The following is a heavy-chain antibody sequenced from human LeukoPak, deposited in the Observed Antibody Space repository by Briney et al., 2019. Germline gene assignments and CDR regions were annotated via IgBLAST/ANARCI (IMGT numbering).Heavy chain of an antibody. Sequence: GASVKVSCKASGGTFNSYVVSWVRQAPGQGLEWMGGIIPMFGAANYAQKFLGRVTITADESTNTAYMELSSLISEDTAVYYCARGETDMASYDYWGQGTLVTVSS. CDR3: ARGETDMASYDY. D-gene: IGHD5-18*01. CDR1: GGTFNSYV. J-gene: IGHJ4*02. CDR2: IIPMFGAA. V-gene: IGHV1-69*13.